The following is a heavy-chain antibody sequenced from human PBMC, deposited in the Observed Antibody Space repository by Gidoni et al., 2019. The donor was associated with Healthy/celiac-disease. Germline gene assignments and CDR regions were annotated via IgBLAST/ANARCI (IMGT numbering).Heavy chain of an antibody. CDR3: AREDVKRVYFDL. Sequence: QVQLQESVPGLVKPSQTLSLTCTVSGLSISSGSYYWSWIRQPAGKGLEGIGCIYTSGSTNYNPSLKSRVTMSVDTSKNQFSLKLSSVTAADTAVYYCAREDVKRVYFDLWGRGTLVTVSS. CDR2: IYTSGST. V-gene: IGHV4-61*02. J-gene: IGHJ2*01. CDR1: GLSISSGSYY.